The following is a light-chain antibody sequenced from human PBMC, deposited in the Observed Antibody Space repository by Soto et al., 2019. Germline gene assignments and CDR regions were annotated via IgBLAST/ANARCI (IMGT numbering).Light chain of an antibody. CDR1: QSVSRYY. V-gene: IGKV3D-7*01. Sequence: TVLTQSPATLSLSPGERATLSCRASQSVSRYYLSWYQQKPGQAPRLLIYGASTRATGIPARFSGSGSGTDFTLTITSLQLEDFAVYYCQQALSFGGGTRVDI. J-gene: IGKJ4*01. CDR2: GAS. CDR3: QQALS.